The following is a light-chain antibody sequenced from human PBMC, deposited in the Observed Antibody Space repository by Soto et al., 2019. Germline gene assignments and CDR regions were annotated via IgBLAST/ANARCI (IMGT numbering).Light chain of an antibody. Sequence: QSALTQPASVSGSPGRSITISCTGTNSDVGGYNYVSWYQQHPGKAPKLMIYDVNNRPSGVSSRFSGSKSGNTASLTISGLQAEDEADYYCSSYTSISTVVFGGGTKLTVL. CDR2: DVN. CDR3: SSYTSISTVV. J-gene: IGLJ2*01. V-gene: IGLV2-14*01. CDR1: NSDVGGYNY.